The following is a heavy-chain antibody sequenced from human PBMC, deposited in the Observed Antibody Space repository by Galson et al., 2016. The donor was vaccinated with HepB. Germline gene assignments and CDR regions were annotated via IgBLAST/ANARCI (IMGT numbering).Heavy chain of an antibody. V-gene: IGHV3-74*01. D-gene: IGHD3-10*01. J-gene: IGHJ4*02. CDR2: INSDGSST. Sequence: QAPGKGLVWVSRINSDGSSTTYADSYADSVRGRFSVSRDNAKNTLYLQMNSLSAEDTAVYYCARGTSGASTDDWGQGTLVTVSS. CDR3: ARGTSGASTDD.